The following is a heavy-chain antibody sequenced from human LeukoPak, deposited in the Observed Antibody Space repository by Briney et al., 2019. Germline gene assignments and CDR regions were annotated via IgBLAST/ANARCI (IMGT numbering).Heavy chain of an antibody. CDR3: ASPSSGWSDAFDI. D-gene: IGHD6-19*01. Sequence: RASVKVSCKASGYSFTSHGISWVRQAPGQGLEWMGWISAYNGNTNYAQKLQGRVTMTTDTSTSTAYMELRSLRSDDTAVYYCASPSSGWSDAFDIWGQGTMVTVSS. CDR2: ISAYNGNT. CDR1: GYSFTSHG. J-gene: IGHJ3*02. V-gene: IGHV1-18*01.